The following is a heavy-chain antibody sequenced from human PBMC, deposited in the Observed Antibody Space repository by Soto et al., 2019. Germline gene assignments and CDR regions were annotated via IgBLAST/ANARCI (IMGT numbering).Heavy chain of an antibody. Sequence: GASVKVYCKASGGTFSSYAISWVRQAPGQGLEWMGGIIPIFGTANYAQKFQGRVTITADESTITAYMELISLRSEDTAVYYCARVVDVNWFDPWGQGTLVTVSS. CDR2: IIPIFGTA. V-gene: IGHV1-69*13. J-gene: IGHJ5*02. D-gene: IGHD5-12*01. CDR3: ARVVDVNWFDP. CDR1: GGTFSSYA.